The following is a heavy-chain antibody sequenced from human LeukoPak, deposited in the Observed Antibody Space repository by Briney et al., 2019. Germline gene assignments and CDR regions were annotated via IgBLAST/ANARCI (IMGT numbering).Heavy chain of an antibody. V-gene: IGHV4-30-2*01. Sequence: PSQTLSLTCTVSGGSISSGGYYWSWIRQHLGKGLEWIGYIYHSGSTYYNPSLKSRVTISVDRSKNQFSLKLSSVTAADTAVYYCARDRYGDHTYFDYWGQGTLVTVSS. CDR2: IYHSGST. CDR3: ARDRYGDHTYFDY. J-gene: IGHJ4*02. D-gene: IGHD4-17*01. CDR1: GGSISSGGYY.